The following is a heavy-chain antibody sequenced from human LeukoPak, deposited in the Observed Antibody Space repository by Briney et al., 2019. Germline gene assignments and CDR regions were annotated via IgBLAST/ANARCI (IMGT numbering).Heavy chain of an antibody. CDR2: IKSRTDGETT. D-gene: IGHD1-26*01. J-gene: IGHJ4*02. Sequence: GGSLRLSCAASGFTFSSYSMNWVRQAPGKGLEWVGRIKSRTDGETTDYAAPVKGRFTISRDDSENTLYLQMNSLITEDTAVYYCTTERYSGSSVDYWGQGTLVTVSS. CDR3: TTERYSGSSVDY. CDR1: GFTFSSYS. V-gene: IGHV3-15*01.